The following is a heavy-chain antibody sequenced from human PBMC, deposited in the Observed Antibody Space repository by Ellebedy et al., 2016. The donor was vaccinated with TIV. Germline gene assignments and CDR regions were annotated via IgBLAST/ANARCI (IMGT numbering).Heavy chain of an antibody. CDR2: MNPNSGNT. V-gene: IGHV1-8*01. Sequence: AASVKVSCKASGYTFTSYDINWVRQATGQGLEWMGWMNPNSGNTGYAQKFQGRVTMTRNTSISTAYMELSSLRSEDTAVYYCARVLGGIAVAGTVWFSYYYYYGMDVWGQGTTVTVSS. D-gene: IGHD6-19*01. J-gene: IGHJ6*02. CDR3: ARVLGGIAVAGTVWFSYYYYYGMDV. CDR1: GYTFTSYD.